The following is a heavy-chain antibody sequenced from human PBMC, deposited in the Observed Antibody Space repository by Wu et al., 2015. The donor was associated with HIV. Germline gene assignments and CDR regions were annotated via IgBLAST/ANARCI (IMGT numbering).Heavy chain of an antibody. Sequence: QVQLVQSGAEVKKPGASVKVSCKASGYTFTSYYMHWVRQAPGQGLEWMGIINPSGGSTSYAQKFQGRVTMTRDTSTSTVYMELSSLRSEDTAVYYCARDPVDTAMATEGGGTTYGMDVVGP. CDR3: ARDPVDTAMATEGGGTTYGMDV. J-gene: IGHJ6*02. CDR2: INPSGGST. CDR1: GYTFTSYY. V-gene: IGHV1-46*01. D-gene: IGHD5-18*01.